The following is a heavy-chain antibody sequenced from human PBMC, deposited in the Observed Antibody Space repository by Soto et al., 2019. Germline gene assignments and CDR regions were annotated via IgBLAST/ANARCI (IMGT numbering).Heavy chain of an antibody. J-gene: IGHJ4*02. Sequence: ASVKVSCKASGYTFTSYGISWVRQAPGQGLEWMGWISAYNGNTNNAQKLQGRVTMTTDTSTSTAYMELRSLRSDDTAVYYCARSYSGYNPEGFDYWGQGTLVPVSS. CDR3: ARSYSGYNPEGFDY. D-gene: IGHD5-12*01. V-gene: IGHV1-18*01. CDR2: ISAYNGNT. CDR1: GYTFTSYG.